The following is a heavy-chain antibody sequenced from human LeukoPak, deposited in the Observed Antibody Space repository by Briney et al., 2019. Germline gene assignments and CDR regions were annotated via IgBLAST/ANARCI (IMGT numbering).Heavy chain of an antibody. J-gene: IGHJ6*03. CDR2: IRSKAYGGTT. CDR3: TRERSMIVVAVYYYYYYMDV. V-gene: IGHV3-49*04. Sequence: PGGSLRLSCAASGFTFSNAWMTWVRQAPGKGLEWVGFIRSKAYGGTTEYAASVKGRFTISRDDSKSIAYLQMNSLKTEDTAVYYCTRERSMIVVAVYYYYYYMDVWGKGTTVTVSS. D-gene: IGHD3-22*01. CDR1: GFTFSNAW.